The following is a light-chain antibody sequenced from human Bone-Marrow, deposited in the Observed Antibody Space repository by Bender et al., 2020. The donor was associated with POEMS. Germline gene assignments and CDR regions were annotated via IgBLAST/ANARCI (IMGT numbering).Light chain of an antibody. CDR1: SSNIGSNY. CDR2: KIT. J-gene: IGLJ3*02. CDR3: AAWDDSLSGSLV. Sequence: QSVLTQPPSASGTPGQRVTISCSGSSSNIGSNYVYWYQQLPGAAPRLLISKITQRTSGVPDRFSASKSGTSASLAIRGLRSEDEADYYCAAWDDSLSGSLVFGGGTKLTVL. V-gene: IGLV1-47*01.